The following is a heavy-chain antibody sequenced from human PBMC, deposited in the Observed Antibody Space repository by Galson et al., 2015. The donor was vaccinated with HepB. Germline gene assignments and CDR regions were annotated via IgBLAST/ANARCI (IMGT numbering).Heavy chain of an antibody. D-gene: IGHD3-10*01. CDR2: IYYSGST. CDR1: GGSISSYY. J-gene: IGHJ4*02. Sequence: SETLSLTCTVSGGSISSYYWSWIRQPPGKGLEWIGYIYYSGSTNYNPSLKSRVTISVDTSKNQFSLKLSSVTAADTAVYYCARASYYGSGRIFDYWGQGTLVTVSS. V-gene: IGHV4-59*01. CDR3: ARASYYGSGRIFDY.